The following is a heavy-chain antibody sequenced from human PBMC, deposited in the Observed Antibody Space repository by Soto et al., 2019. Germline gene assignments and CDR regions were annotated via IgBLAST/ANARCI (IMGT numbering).Heavy chain of an antibody. V-gene: IGHV1-3*01. D-gene: IGHD6-19*01. J-gene: IGHJ3*02. CDR2: INAGNGNT. CDR3: ARNSGPVADAFDI. Sequence: GASVKVSCKASGYTSTGYAMHWVRQAPGQRLEWMGWINAGNGNTKYSQKFQGRVTITRDTSASTAYMELSSLRSEDTAVYYCARNSGPVADAFDIWGQGTMVTVSS. CDR1: GYTSTGYA.